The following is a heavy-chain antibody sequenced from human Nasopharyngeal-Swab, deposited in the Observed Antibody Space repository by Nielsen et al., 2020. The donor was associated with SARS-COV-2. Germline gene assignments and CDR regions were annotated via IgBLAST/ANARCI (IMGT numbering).Heavy chain of an antibody. CDR1: GFTFSSYS. CDR3: AKGTGMTYRAIDY. V-gene: IGHV3-23*01. Sequence: GESLKISCAASGFTFSSYSMNWVRQAPGKGLEWVSAISRTYSTYYADSVRGRFTVSRDNSKNTLYLQMSSLKAEDTAVYYCAKGTGMTYRAIDYWGQGTLVTASS. CDR2: ISRTYST. J-gene: IGHJ4*02. D-gene: IGHD1-14*01.